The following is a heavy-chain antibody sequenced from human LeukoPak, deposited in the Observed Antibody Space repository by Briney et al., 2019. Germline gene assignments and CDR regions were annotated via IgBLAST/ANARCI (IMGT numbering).Heavy chain of an antibody. CDR3: ARGHCGGDCYSVNWFDP. CDR1: GDSMSSSNYY. V-gene: IGHV4-39*06. J-gene: IGHJ5*02. Sequence: SETLSLTCTVSGDSMSSSNYYWGWIRQPPGKGLEWIGVFHYSGNTYYNPSLESRVIISGDTSKNQFPLKLSSVTAADTAVYYCARGHCGGDCYSVNWFDPWGQGTLVTVSS. D-gene: IGHD2-21*02. CDR2: FHYSGNT.